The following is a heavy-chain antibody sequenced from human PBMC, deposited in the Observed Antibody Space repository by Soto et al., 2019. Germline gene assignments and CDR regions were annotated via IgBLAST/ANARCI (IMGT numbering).Heavy chain of an antibody. CDR2: ISSSSSYI. V-gene: IGHV3-21*01. D-gene: IGHD3-22*01. CDR1: GFTFSSYS. J-gene: IGHJ4*02. Sequence: GGSLRLSCAASGFTFSSYSMNWVRQAPGKGLEGVSSISSSSSYIYYADSVKGRFTISRDNAKNSLYLQMNSLRAEDTAVYYCARPYDSSGYHPHYWGQGTLVTVSS. CDR3: ARPYDSSGYHPHY.